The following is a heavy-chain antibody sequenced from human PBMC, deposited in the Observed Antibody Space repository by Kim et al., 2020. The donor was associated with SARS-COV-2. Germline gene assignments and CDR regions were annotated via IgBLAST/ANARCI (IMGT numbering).Heavy chain of an antibody. D-gene: IGHD2-2*01. CDR3: ARGLYCSSTSCPASSSSFDD. J-gene: IGHJ4*02. CDR1: GYSFTSYW. CDR2: IYPGDSDT. V-gene: IGHV5-51*01. Sequence: GESLKISCKGSGYSFTSYWIGWVRQMPGKGLEWMGIIYPGDSDTRYSPSFQGQVTISADKSISTAYLQWSSLKASDTAMYYCARGLYCSSTSCPASSSSFDDWGQGTLVTVSS.